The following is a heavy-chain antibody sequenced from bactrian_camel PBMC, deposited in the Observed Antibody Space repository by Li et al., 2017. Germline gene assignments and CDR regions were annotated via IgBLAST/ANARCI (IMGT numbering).Heavy chain of an antibody. CDR2: IDSDGNS. J-gene: IGHJ4*01. V-gene: IGHV3S53*01. D-gene: IGHD8*01. CDR3: AASTVEGAWSDWTKYTY. Sequence: VQLVESGGGSVQAGGSLRLSCTVSGNTDMNHYGMAWFRQAPGKQREGVAAIDSDGNSVYIEAVKGRFTISATNTENTVYLQMDSLKPEDTAMYYCAASTVEGAWSDWTKYTYRGQGTQVTVS. CDR1: GNTDMNHYG.